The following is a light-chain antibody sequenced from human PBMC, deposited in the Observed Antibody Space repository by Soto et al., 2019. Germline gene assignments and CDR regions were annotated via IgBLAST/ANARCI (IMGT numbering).Light chain of an antibody. V-gene: IGKV3-15*01. Sequence: DTVMTQAPATLSVSPGERATLSCRASQSVSRNLAWDQQKPGQAPRLLSYGASTSSTGIPARFSGSGSGTEFTLTISSLQSEDFAVYYWQQYNNWPPYTFGQGTKLEIK. J-gene: IGKJ2*01. CDR1: QSVSRN. CDR2: GAS. CDR3: QQYNNWPPYT.